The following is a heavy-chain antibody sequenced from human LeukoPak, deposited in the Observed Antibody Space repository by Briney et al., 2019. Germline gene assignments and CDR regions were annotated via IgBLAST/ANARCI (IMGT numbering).Heavy chain of an antibody. CDR3: TRIYDSSGYYDYFDY. D-gene: IGHD3-22*01. V-gene: IGHV3-49*04. CDR1: GFTFGDYA. Sequence: PGGSLRLSCTAPGFTFGDYAMSWVRKAPGKGLGWVGFIRSKAYGGTTEYAASVKGRFTISRDDSISIAYLQRNSLKAEDTAVYYCTRIYDSSGYYDYFDYWGQGTLVTVSS. CDR2: IRSKAYGGTT. J-gene: IGHJ4*02.